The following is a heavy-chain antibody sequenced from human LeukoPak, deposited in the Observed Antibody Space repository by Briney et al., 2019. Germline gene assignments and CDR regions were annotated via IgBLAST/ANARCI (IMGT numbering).Heavy chain of an antibody. Sequence: GGSLRLSCAASGFTFSSYEMNWVRQAPGKGLEWVSYISSSGSTIYYADSVKGRFTISRDNAKNSLYLQMNSLRAEDTAVYYCAKDEEQQLSADAFDIWGQGTMVTVSS. CDR3: AKDEEQQLSADAFDI. V-gene: IGHV3-48*03. CDR2: ISSSGSTI. CDR1: GFTFSSYE. J-gene: IGHJ3*02. D-gene: IGHD6-13*01.